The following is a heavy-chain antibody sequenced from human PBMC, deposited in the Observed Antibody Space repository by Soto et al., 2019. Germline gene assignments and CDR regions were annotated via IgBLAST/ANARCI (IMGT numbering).Heavy chain of an antibody. J-gene: IGHJ3*02. Sequence: GGSLRLSCAASGFTFSSYAMHWVRQAPGKGLEWVAVISYDGSNKYCADSVKGRFTISRDNSKNTLYLQMNSLRAEDTAVYYCAKYVTGSGGAFDIWGQGTMVTVSS. CDR3: AKYVTGSGGAFDI. D-gene: IGHD3-10*01. CDR1: GFTFSSYA. V-gene: IGHV3-30*18. CDR2: ISYDGSNK.